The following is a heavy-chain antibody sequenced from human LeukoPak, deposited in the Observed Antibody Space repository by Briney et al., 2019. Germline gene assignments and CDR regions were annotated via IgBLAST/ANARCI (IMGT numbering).Heavy chain of an antibody. Sequence: PGGSLRLSCAASGFTFSSYAMSWVRQAPGKGLEWVSVIYSGGSTYYADSVKGRFTISRDNSKNTLYLQMNSLRAEDTAVYYCARDRHAWELDYYYYGMDVWGQGTTVTVSS. CDR2: IYSGGST. CDR3: ARDRHAWELDYYYYGMDV. V-gene: IGHV3-66*01. D-gene: IGHD1-26*01. J-gene: IGHJ6*02. CDR1: GFTFSSYA.